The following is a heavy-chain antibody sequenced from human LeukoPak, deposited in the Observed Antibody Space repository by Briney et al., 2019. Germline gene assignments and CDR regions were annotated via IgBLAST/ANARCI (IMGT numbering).Heavy chain of an antibody. CDR1: GYSFTTYY. Sequence: ASVKVSCKASGYSFTTYYIHWVRQAPGQGLEWMGVINPSGGSTSFAQKFQARLTMARDTSTSTVYMELSGLSSEDTAVYYCAREIVVVPSAMGFDPWGQGTLVTVSS. CDR2: INPSGGST. D-gene: IGHD2-2*01. CDR3: AREIVVVPSAMGFDP. V-gene: IGHV1-46*01. J-gene: IGHJ5*02.